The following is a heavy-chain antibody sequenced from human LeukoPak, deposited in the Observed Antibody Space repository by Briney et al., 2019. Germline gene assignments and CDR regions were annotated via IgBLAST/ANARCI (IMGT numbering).Heavy chain of an antibody. V-gene: IGHV1-46*01. D-gene: IGHD3-3*01. CDR1: GYTFTGYY. CDR2: INPSGGST. J-gene: IGHJ6*03. Sequence: ASVKVSCKASGYTFTGYYMHWVRQAPGQGLEWMGIINPSGGSTSYAQKFQGRVTMTRDMSTSTVYMELSSLRSEDAAVYYCARGLRFLEWLSKPYYYYYYMDVWGKGTTVTISS. CDR3: ARGLRFLEWLSKPYYYYYYMDV.